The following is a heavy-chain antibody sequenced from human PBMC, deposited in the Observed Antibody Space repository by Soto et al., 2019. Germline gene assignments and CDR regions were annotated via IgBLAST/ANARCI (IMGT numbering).Heavy chain of an antibody. D-gene: IGHD3-3*02. J-gene: IGHJ5*02. Sequence: SETLSLTCTISGGSISSSRYYWGWLRQPPGKGLEWIGSLYYSASTYYNPSLKSRVTISVDTSKNQFSLKLSSVTAADTAVYYCASPKIAFYNWFDPWGQG. V-gene: IGHV4-39*01. CDR1: GGSISSSRYY. CDR2: LYYSAST. CDR3: ASPKIAFYNWFDP.